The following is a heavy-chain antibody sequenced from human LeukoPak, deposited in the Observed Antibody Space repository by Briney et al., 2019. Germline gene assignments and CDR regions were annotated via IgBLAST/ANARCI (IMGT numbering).Heavy chain of an antibody. CDR1: GFTFSSYG. Sequence: GGSLRLSCAASGFTFSSYGMHWVRQAPGKGLEWVAVIWYDGSNKYYADSVKGRFTISRDNSKNTLYLQMNSLRAEDTAVYYCARGPYIVVVPAATDFDYWGQGTLVTVSS. CDR3: ARGPYIVVVPAATDFDY. CDR2: IWYDGSNK. D-gene: IGHD2-2*01. V-gene: IGHV3-33*01. J-gene: IGHJ4*02.